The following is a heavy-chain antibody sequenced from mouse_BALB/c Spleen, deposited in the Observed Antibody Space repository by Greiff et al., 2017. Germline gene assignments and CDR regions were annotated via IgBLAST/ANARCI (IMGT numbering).Heavy chain of an antibody. CDR3: ASWDGAY. J-gene: IGHJ3*01. D-gene: IGHD4-1*01. CDR1: GYAFTNYL. V-gene: IGHV1-54*03. CDR2: INPGSGGT. Sequence: VQLQESGAELVRPGTSVKVSCKASGYAFTNYLIEWVKQRPGQGLEWIGVINPGSGGTNYNEKFKGKATLTADKSSSTAYMQLSSLTSDDSAVYFCASWDGAYWGQGTLVTVSA.